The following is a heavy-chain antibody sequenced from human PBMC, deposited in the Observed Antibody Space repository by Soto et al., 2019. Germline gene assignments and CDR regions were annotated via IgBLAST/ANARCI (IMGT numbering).Heavy chain of an antibody. J-gene: IGHJ4*02. CDR2: MNSDGSII. CDR3: VREPLTKSAF. V-gene: IGHV3-74*03. CDR1: GFTFNSYW. Sequence: EVQLVESGGGLVQPGGSLRLSCAASGFTFNSYWMHWVRQAPGKGLVWVSRMNSDGSIITYADSVKGRFTVSRDNAKSMLYLQMDSLRAEDTGVYYCVREPLTKSAFWGQGTLVTVSS.